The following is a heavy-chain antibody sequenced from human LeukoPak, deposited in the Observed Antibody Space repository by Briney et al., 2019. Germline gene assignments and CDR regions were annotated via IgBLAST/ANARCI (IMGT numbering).Heavy chain of an antibody. Sequence: GGSLRLSRAASGFTVSSNYMSWVRQAPGKGLEWVSVIYSGGSTYYADSVKGRFTISRDNSKNTLYLQMNSLRAEDTAVYYCARVTGSSGYAFDYWGQGTLVTVSS. CDR1: GFTVSSNY. CDR3: ARVTGSSGYAFDY. J-gene: IGHJ4*02. CDR2: IYSGGST. D-gene: IGHD3-22*01. V-gene: IGHV3-66*01.